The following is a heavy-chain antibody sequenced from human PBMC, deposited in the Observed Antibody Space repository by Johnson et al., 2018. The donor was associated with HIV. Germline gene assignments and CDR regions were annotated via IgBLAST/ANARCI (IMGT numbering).Heavy chain of an antibody. D-gene: IGHD3-16*01. J-gene: IGHJ3*02. CDR2: IKQDGSEK. CDR3: GRDRGLGGRNGAGAFDI. V-gene: IGHV3-7*01. Sequence: VQLVESGGGLVQPGGSLRLSCAASGFTFSSYWMSWVRQAPGKGLEWVATIKQDGSEKYYVDSVKGRFTISRDNAKNSLYLQMNSLRAEDTAVYYCGRDRGLGGRNGAGAFDIWGQGTMVTVSS. CDR1: GFTFSSYW.